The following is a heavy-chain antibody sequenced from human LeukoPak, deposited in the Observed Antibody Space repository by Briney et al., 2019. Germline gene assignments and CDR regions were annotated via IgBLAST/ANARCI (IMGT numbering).Heavy chain of an antibody. Sequence: GGSLRLSCAASGFTFSSYSMTWVRQAPGKGLEWVSSMSSGSRYIYYADSVRGRFTIPRDNAKNSLYLLMNSLRAEDTAVYYCARDRPTGASRLFVVQWGQGTLVTVSS. J-gene: IGHJ4*02. CDR1: GFTFSSYS. CDR3: ARDRPTGASRLFVVQ. CDR2: MSSGSRYI. D-gene: IGHD2-15*01. V-gene: IGHV3-21*01.